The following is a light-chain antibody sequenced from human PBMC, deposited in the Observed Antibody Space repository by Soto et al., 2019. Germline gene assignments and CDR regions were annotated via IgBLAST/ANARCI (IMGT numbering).Light chain of an antibody. Sequence: QSVLTQPPSVSAAPGQKVTISCSGSSSNIGNNYVSWYQQLPGTAPKHLIYDNNKRPSGIPDRFSGSKSGTSATLGITGLQTGDEADYYCGTWDSSLSAVCGTGTKLTVL. CDR3: GTWDSSLSAV. V-gene: IGLV1-51*01. CDR1: SSNIGNNY. J-gene: IGLJ1*01. CDR2: DNN.